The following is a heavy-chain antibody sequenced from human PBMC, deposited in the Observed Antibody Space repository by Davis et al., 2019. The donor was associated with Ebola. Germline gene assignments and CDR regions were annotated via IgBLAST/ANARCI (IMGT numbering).Heavy chain of an antibody. V-gene: IGHV1-2*04. CDR1: GYTFTGYY. D-gene: IGHD2-2*01. J-gene: IGHJ6*02. CDR3: ARGGDIVVVPAAVVHYYGMDV. CDR2: INPNSGGT. Sequence: ASVKVSCKASGYTFTGYYMHWVRQAPGQGLEWMGWINPNSGGTNYAQKFQGWVTMTRDTSISTAYMELSRLRSDDTAVYYCARGGDIVVVPAAVVHYYGMDVWGQGTTVTVSS.